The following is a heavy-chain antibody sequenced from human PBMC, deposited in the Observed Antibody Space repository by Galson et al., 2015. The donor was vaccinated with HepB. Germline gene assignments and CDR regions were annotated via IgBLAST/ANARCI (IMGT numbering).Heavy chain of an antibody. CDR3: ARAGYSSSWPSYFDY. CDR2: INSDGSST. V-gene: IGHV3-74*01. D-gene: IGHD6-13*01. J-gene: IGHJ4*02. CDR1: GFTFSSYW. Sequence: SLRLSCAASGFTFSSYWMHWVRQAPGKGLVWVSRINSDGSSTSYADSVKGRFTISRDNAKNTLYLQMNSLRAEDTAVYYCARAGYSSSWPSYFDYWGQGTLVTVSS.